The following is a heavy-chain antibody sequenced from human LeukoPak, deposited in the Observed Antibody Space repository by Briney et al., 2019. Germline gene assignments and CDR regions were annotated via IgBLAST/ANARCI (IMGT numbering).Heavy chain of an antibody. Sequence: ASVKVSCKASGYTFTSYGISWVRQAPGQGLEWMGWISAYNGNTNYAQKLQGRVTMTEDTSTDTAYMELSSLRSEDTAVYYCATDISTVKDGMDVWAKGPRSPSP. CDR2: ISAYNGNT. V-gene: IGHV1-18*01. J-gene: IGHJ6*02. D-gene: IGHD4-17*01. CDR3: ATDISTVKDGMDV. CDR1: GYTFTSYG.